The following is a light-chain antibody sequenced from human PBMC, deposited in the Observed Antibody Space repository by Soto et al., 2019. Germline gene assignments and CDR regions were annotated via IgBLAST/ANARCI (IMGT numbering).Light chain of an antibody. CDR1: QSVISSH. Sequence: EIVLTQSPGTLSLSPWERATLSCRATQSVISSHLAWYQQNPGQTPRLLIYGASSRATGIPDRFSGSGSGTDFTLTISRLEPEDFAVYYCQQYGSSPPTFGQGTKVDIK. J-gene: IGKJ1*01. V-gene: IGKV3-20*01. CDR3: QQYGSSPPT. CDR2: GAS.